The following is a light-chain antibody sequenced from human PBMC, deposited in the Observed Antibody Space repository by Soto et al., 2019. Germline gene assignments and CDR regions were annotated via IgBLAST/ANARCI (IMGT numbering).Light chain of an antibody. V-gene: IGLV2-8*01. CDR1: SSDVGGYNY. Sequence: QSALTQPPSASGSPGQSVTISCTGTSSDVGGYNYVSWYQQHPGKAPKRMIYEVSKRPSGVPDRFSGSKSSNTASLTVSGLQAEDEADYYCNSYAGSNILWVFGGGTKLTVL. CDR3: NSYAGSNILWV. CDR2: EVS. J-gene: IGLJ2*01.